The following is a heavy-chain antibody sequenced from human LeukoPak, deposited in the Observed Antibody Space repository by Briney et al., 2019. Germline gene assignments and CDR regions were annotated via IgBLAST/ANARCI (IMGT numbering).Heavy chain of an antibody. D-gene: IGHD6-19*01. V-gene: IGHV4-39*01. J-gene: IGHJ4*02. CDR1: GVSISSSSYY. CDR3: ASTGYSSGWYNY. Sequence: SETLSLTCTVSGVSISSSSYYWGWIRQPPGKGLEWIGSIYYSGSTYYNPSLKSRVTISVDTSKNQFSLKLSSVTAADTAVYYCASTGYSSGWYNYWGQGTLVTVSS. CDR2: IYYSGST.